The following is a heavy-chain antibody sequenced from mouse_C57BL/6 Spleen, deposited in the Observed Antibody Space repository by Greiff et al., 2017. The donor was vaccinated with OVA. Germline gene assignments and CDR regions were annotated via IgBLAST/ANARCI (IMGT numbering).Heavy chain of an antibody. V-gene: IGHV1-78*01. CDR2: IYPRAGST. CDR1: GYTFTDHT. CDR3: ARVGLRGGFAY. Sequence: QVQLQQSDAELVKPGASVKISCKVSGYTFTDHTIHWMKQRPEPGLEWIEYIYPRAGSTKYNEKFKGKATLTADTSSSTAYMQLNSLTSEDSAVYFCARVGLRGGFAYWGQGTLVTVSA. D-gene: IGHD2-4*01. J-gene: IGHJ3*01.